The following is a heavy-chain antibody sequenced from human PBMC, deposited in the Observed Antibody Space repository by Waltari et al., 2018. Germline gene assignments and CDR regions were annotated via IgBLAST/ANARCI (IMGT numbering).Heavy chain of an antibody. V-gene: IGHV1-69*05. CDR1: GATFSSYA. J-gene: IGHJ4*02. D-gene: IGHD4-17*01. CDR3: ARGRDTRLLIGI. CDR2: IIHIRSKA. Sequence: QVQLVQSGDEVKKPGSSVKVSCKASGATFSSYAISWVRQAPGQGREWMGWIIHIRSKAKSPQKFEGRVTMTKEESTSTADMELSSLRAEDTAVDYCARGRDTRLLIGIWGQGTLVTGSS.